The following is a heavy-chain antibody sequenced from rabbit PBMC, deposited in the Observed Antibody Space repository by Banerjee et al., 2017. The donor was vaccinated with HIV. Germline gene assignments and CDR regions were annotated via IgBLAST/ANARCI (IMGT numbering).Heavy chain of an antibody. CDR2: IYTDNSGRI. CDR1: GFSFSSSYW. CDR3: ARGDAGYSGDDL. J-gene: IGHJ4*01. D-gene: IGHD1-1*01. Sequence: QEQLEESGGGLVKPEGSLTLTCTASGFSFSSSYWICWVRQAPGKGLEWIACIYTDNSGRIDYASWAKGRFTISKTSSTTVTLQMTSLTAADMATYFCARGDAGYSGDDLWGPGTLVTVS. V-gene: IGHV1S45*01.